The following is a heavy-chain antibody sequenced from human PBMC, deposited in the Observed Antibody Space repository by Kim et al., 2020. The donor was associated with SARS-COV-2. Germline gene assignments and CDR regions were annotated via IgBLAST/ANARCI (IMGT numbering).Heavy chain of an antibody. Sequence: SQTLSLTCAISGDSVSSNSAAWNWIRQSPSRGLEWLGRTYYRSKWYNDYAVSVKSRITINPDTSKNQFSLQLNSVTPEDTAVYYCARVRTSAGTVNYYGMDVWGQGTTVTVSS. J-gene: IGHJ6*02. CDR3: ARVRTSAGTVNYYGMDV. V-gene: IGHV6-1*01. D-gene: IGHD6-19*01. CDR1: GDSVSSNSAA. CDR2: TYYRSKWYN.